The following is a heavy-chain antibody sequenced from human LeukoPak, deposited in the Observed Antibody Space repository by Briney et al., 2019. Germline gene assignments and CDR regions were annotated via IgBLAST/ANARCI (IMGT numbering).Heavy chain of an antibody. D-gene: IGHD6-13*01. CDR2: ISSSSSYI. Sequence: KPGGSLRLSCAASGFTFSSYSMNWVRQAPGKGLEWVSSISSSSSYIYYADSVKGRFTISRNNAKNSLYLQMNSLRAEDTAVYYCARVGSSSSWYVLSYFDYWGQGTLVTVSS. CDR3: ARVGSSSSWYVLSYFDY. CDR1: GFTFSSYS. J-gene: IGHJ4*02. V-gene: IGHV3-21*01.